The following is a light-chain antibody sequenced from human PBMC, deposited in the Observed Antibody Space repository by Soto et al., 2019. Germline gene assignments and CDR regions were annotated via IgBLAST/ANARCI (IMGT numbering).Light chain of an antibody. J-gene: IGKJ5*01. CDR1: QTVSRN. V-gene: IGKV3-15*01. CDR2: DIS. Sequence: EIVLTQSPGTLTASPGARPTLSYRASQTVSRNLAWYQQRPGQAPRLLIYDISNRAAGVPARFSGSGSETEFTLTIRSLQSEDFAVYFCKQYNNWPSVGQGTRLANK. CDR3: KQYNNWPS.